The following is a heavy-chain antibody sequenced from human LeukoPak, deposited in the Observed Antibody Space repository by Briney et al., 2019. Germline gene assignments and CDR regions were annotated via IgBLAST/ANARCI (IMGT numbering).Heavy chain of an antibody. Sequence: SSETLSLTCTVSGGSISSSSYYWGWIRQPPGKGLEWIGEINHSGSTNYNPSLKSRVTISVDTSKNQFSLKLSSVTAADTAVYYCARDCCGYRSWFDPWGQGTLVTVSS. CDR1: GGSISSSSYY. CDR2: INHSGST. D-gene: IGHD6-25*01. J-gene: IGHJ5*02. CDR3: ARDCCGYRSWFDP. V-gene: IGHV4-39*07.